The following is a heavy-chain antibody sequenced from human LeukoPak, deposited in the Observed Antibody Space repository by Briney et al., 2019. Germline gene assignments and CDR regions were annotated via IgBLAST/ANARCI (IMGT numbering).Heavy chain of an antibody. CDR1: GFTFSSYW. CDR2: IKQDGSEK. CDR3: ARAVSGSTGHYHYYYMDI. Sequence: PGGSLRLSCAASGFTFSSYWMSWVRQAPGKGLEWVANIKQDGSEKYYVDSVKGRFTISRDNAKSSLSLQMNSLRAEDTAVYYCARAVSGSTGHYHYYYMDIWGKGTTVTVSS. D-gene: IGHD3-10*01. J-gene: IGHJ6*03. V-gene: IGHV3-7*01.